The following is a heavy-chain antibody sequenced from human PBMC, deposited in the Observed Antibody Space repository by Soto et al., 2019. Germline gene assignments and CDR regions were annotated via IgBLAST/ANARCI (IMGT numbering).Heavy chain of an antibody. CDR2: ISHLENT. CDR3: ARGGGYDSFDY. Sequence: QLQLQESGSGLVKTSETLSLTCTVSGASISYGGFSWSWIRQSPGKGLEWIGYISHLENTYFHPSFKSRLTMSIDRTRNQFSLKLISVTAADMAVYYCARGGGYDSFDYWGQGVLVTVSS. V-gene: IGHV4-30-2*06. CDR1: GASISYGGFS. D-gene: IGHD5-12*01. J-gene: IGHJ4*02.